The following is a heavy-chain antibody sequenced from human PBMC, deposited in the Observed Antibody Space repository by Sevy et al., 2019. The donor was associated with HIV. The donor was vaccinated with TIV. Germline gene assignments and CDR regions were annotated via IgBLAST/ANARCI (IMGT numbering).Heavy chain of an antibody. CDR3: FTELSDYSEY. CDR2: SKSKAHSGTI. Sequence: GGSLRLSCEGSGFTFSEAWMSWVRQAPGKGLEWVGRSKSKAHSGTIDYAAPVKGRFIMSRDDSRSTAYLQMNSLKSEDTAVYYCFTELSDYSEYWGQGALVTVSS. V-gene: IGHV3-15*01. CDR1: GFTFSEAW. J-gene: IGHJ4*02.